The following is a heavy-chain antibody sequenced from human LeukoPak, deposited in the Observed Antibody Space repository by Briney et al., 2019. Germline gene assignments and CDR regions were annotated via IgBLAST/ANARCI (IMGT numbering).Heavy chain of an antibody. CDR1: GDSLSSYY. CDR3: ARGQFWSGYSI. V-gene: IGHV4-34*01. Sequence: NTSETLSLTCTVSGDSLSSYYWSWIRQPPGKGLEWIGEINHRRSTNYNPSLKSRVTMSVDTSKNQFSLNLSSVTAADTAVYYCARGQFWSGYSIWGQGTLVTVSS. J-gene: IGHJ4*02. CDR2: INHRRST. D-gene: IGHD3-3*02.